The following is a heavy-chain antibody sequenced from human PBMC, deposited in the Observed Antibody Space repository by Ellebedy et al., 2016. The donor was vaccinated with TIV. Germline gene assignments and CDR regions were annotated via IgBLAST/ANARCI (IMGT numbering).Heavy chain of an antibody. CDR1: GGSIDSYF. J-gene: IGHJ6*02. V-gene: IGHV4-59*01. D-gene: IGHD3-9*01. CDR2: IYYSGST. CDR3: ARESYDILTGYSLALDV. Sequence: PSETLSLTCTVSGGSIDSYFWNWLRQPPGKGLEWIGYIYYSGSTNYNPSLKSRVTISVDTSKNHFSLKLISVTAADTAVYYCARESYDILTGYSLALDVWGQGTTVTVSS.